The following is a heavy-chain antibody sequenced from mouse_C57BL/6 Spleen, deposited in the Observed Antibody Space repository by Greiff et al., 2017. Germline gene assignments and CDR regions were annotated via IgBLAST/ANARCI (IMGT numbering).Heavy chain of an antibody. Sequence: QVQLQQPGAELVKPGASVKMSCKASGYTFTSYWITWVKQRPGQGLEWIGDIYPGSGSTNYNEKFKSKATLTVDTSSSTADMQLSSLTSEDSAVYYCARWNSPYYYGQYYFDYWGQGTTLTVSS. CDR1: GYTFTSYW. J-gene: IGHJ2*01. V-gene: IGHV1-55*01. CDR2: IYPGSGST. CDR3: ARWNSPYYYGQYYFDY. D-gene: IGHD1-1*01.